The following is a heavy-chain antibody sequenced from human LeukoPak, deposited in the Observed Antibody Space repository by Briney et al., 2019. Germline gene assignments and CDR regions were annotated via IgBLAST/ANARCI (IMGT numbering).Heavy chain of an antibody. CDR2: IRSKDGTT. CDR3: NRWHISGVSYSNL. V-gene: IGHV3-49*04. D-gene: IGHD2-15*01. J-gene: IGHJ5*02. CDR1: GFTFGDYS. Sequence: GGSPRLSCIASGFTFGDYSMNWVRQAPGKGLEWVGFIRSKDGTTEYAASVRGRFSISRDESKRIAYLQMNSLKTEDTAVYHCNRWHISGVSYSNLWGQGTLVGVSS.